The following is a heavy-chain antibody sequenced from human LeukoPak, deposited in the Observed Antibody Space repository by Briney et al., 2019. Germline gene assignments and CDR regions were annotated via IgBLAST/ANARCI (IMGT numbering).Heavy chain of an antibody. CDR1: GFSFSSSW. Sequence: GGSLRLSCAASGFSFSSSWIHWVRQAPGKGLVWVSRITPDGSGTDYADSVKGRFTISRDNAKNSLYLQMNSLRAEDTAVYYCARDLGASGSYVGLLGYWGQGTLVTVSS. CDR2: ITPDGSGT. CDR3: ARDLGASGSYVGLLGY. D-gene: IGHD1-26*01. V-gene: IGHV3-74*01. J-gene: IGHJ4*02.